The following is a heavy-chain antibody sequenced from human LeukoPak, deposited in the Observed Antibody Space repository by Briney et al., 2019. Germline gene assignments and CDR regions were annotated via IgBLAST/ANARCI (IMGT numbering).Heavy chain of an antibody. J-gene: IGHJ6*03. D-gene: IGHD2-2*02. CDR2: INPKSGGT. CDR3: ARDGSGILSDAIIQGDMDV. CDR1: GYTFTGYY. V-gene: IGHV1-2*02. Sequence: GASVKVSCKASGYTFTGYYMHWVRQAPGQGLEWMGWINPKSGGTNYAQKFQGRVTMTRDTSISTAYMELSRLRSDDTAVYYCARDGSGILSDAIIQGDMDVWGKGTTVTVS.